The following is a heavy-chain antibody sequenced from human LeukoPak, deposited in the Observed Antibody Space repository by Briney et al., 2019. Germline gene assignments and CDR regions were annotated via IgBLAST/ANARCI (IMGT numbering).Heavy chain of an antibody. J-gene: IGHJ4*02. V-gene: IGHV1-18*01. D-gene: IGHD4-17*01. CDR3: ARGATVTRRPFDY. Sequence: GWISAYNGNTNYAQKLQGRVTMTTDTSTSTAYMELRSLRSDDTAVYYCARGATVTRRPFDYWGQGTLVTVSS. CDR2: ISAYNGNT.